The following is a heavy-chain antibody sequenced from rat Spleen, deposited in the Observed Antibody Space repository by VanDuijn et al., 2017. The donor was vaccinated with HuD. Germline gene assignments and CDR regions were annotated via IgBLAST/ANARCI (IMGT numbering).Heavy chain of an antibody. V-gene: IGHV5-58*01. CDR3: IRQGYLRDWYFDF. Sequence: EVQLVETGGGLVQPGRSLKLSCVASGFTFSRYWMYWIRQAPGKGLEWISSINIDGGGTYYSDSVKGRFTISRDNGKSTLYLELDSLRSEDMATYYCIRQGYLRDWYFDFWGPGTMVTVSS. D-gene: IGHD2-7*01. CDR1: GFTFSRYW. J-gene: IGHJ1*01. CDR2: INIDGGGT.